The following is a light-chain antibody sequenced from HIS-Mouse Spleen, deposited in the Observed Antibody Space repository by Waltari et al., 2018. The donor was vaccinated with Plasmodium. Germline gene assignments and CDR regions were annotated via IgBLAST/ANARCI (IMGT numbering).Light chain of an antibody. Sequence: SYELTQPPSVSVSPGQTASITCSGDKLGAKYACWYQQKPGQSPVLVSYQDSKRPSGIPERFSGSNSGNTATLTISGTQAMDEADYYCQAWDSSTDYVFGTGTKVTVL. CDR3: QAWDSSTDYV. V-gene: IGLV3-1*01. CDR2: QDS. CDR1: KLGAKY. J-gene: IGLJ1*01.